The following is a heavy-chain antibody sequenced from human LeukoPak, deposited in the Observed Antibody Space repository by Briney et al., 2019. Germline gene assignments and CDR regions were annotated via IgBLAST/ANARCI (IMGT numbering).Heavy chain of an antibody. CDR1: GGSISNYY. V-gene: IGHV4-59*01. D-gene: IGHD6-13*01. CDR3: ARGVYIAAAQYGY. Sequence: PSETLSLTCTVSGGSISNYYWSLIRQPTGKGLEWIGYMYYSGTTNYNPSLKSRVTISVDTSKNQFSLKLNSVTAADTAVYYCARGVYIAAAQYGYWGQGTLVTVSS. J-gene: IGHJ4*02. CDR2: MYYSGTT.